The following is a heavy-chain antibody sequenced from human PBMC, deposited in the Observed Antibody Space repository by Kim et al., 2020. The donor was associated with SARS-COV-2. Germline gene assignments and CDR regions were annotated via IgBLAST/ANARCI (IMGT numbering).Heavy chain of an antibody. CDR3: ARHSPFDGSRGYLYWYFDL. J-gene: IGHJ2*01. CDR2: IYPGDSDT. CDR1: GYSFTSYW. Sequence: GESLKISCKGSGYSFTSYWIGWVRQMPGKGLEWMGIIYPGDSDTRYSPSFQGQVTISADKSISTAYLQWSSLKASDTAMYYCARHSPFDGSRGYLYWYFDLWGRGTLVTVSS. V-gene: IGHV5-51*01. D-gene: IGHD3-22*01.